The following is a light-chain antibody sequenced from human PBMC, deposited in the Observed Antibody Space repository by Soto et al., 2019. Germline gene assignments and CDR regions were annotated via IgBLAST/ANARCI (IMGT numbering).Light chain of an antibody. V-gene: IGKV1-39*01. J-gene: IGKJ1*01. CDR3: QQRYRPPHSVP. CDR2: AAS. Sequence: DIQMTQSPSSLSASVGDRVTITCRASQSISSYLNWYQQKPGKAPKLLIYAASSLQSGVPSRFSGSGSGTDFTLTISSLQPEDFATYYCQQRYRPPHSVPFCQGPNVDIK. CDR1: QSISSY.